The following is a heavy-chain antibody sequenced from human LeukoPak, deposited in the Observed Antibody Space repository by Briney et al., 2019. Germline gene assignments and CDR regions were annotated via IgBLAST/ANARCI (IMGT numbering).Heavy chain of an antibody. V-gene: IGHV4-4*08. CDR2: IAPSGGA. Sequence: SETLSLTCTASGASISTYYWSWIRQPPGEGLEWIAYIAPSGGAVYNPSLNSRLTVPVDTSKNQFSLKLNSVTAADTAVYYCARHVATTVTRGYSCHPMDVWGKGTTVSVSS. D-gene: IGHD4-17*01. CDR1: GASISTYY. CDR3: ARHVATTVTRGYSCHPMDV. J-gene: IGHJ6*03.